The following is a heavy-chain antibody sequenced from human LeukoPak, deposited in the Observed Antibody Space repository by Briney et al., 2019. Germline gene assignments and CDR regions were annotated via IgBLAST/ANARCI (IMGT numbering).Heavy chain of an antibody. V-gene: IGHV4-34*01. CDR1: GGSFSGYY. CDR3: ARLRLGYCSSTSCHLVSDYYGMDV. CDR2: INHSGST. Sequence: SETLPLTRAVNGGSFSGYYWSWIRQPPGKGLEWIGEINHSGSTNYNPSLKSRVTISVDTSKNQFSLKLSSVTAADTAVYYCARLRLGYCSSTSCHLVSDYYGMDVWGKGTTVTVSS. J-gene: IGHJ6*04. D-gene: IGHD2-2*01.